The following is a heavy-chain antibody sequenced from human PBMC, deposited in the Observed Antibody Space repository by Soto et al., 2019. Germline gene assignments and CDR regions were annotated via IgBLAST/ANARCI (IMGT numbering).Heavy chain of an antibody. V-gene: IGHV3-30*18. CDR3: TKRRNVLRFLEWSSGMEV. J-gene: IGHJ6*02. CDR1: GFTFSNYG. CDR2: ISDDGSNK. Sequence: GGSLRLSCAASGFTFSNYGMHWVRQAPGKGLEWVAFISDDGSNKYYADSMKGRFTMSRDNSESTLYLQMNSLRVEDTAVYYCTKRRNVLRFLEWSSGMEVWGQGTTVTVSS. D-gene: IGHD3-3*01.